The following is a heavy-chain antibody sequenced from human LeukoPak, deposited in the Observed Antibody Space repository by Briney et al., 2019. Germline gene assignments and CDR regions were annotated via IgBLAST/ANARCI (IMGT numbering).Heavy chain of an antibody. D-gene: IGHD5-12*01. CDR2: ILNSGHTT. Sequence: GGSLRVSCAASGFTFRDYAMSWVRQAPGKGLEWVSNILNSGHTTNYADSVKGRFTVSRDNSKNTLYLQMDNPRGDDTAVYYCTKDGLRGYDYDYWGQGTLVTVSS. J-gene: IGHJ4*02. CDR1: GFTFRDYA. CDR3: TKDGLRGYDYDY. V-gene: IGHV3-23*01.